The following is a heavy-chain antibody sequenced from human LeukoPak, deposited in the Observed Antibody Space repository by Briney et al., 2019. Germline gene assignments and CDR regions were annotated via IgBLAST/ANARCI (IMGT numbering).Heavy chain of an antibody. CDR3: ERGSGRVSMMESAHYYGIDV. Sequence: SVKVSCKASEPTFTSYGISLMRQAPGQGLEWMGGIIPIFGTANYAQKFQGRVTITADESTSTAYMELSSLRSEETAVYYCERGSGRVSMMESAHYYGIDVWGQGTTVTVSS. D-gene: IGHD5/OR15-5a*01. J-gene: IGHJ6*02. CDR1: EPTFTSYG. V-gene: IGHV1-69*01. CDR2: IIPIFGTA.